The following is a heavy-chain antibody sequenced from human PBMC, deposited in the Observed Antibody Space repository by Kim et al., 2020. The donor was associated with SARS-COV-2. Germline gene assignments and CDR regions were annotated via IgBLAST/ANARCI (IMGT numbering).Heavy chain of an antibody. CDR1: GFTFRSAW. V-gene: IGHV3-15*01. D-gene: IGHD1-7*01. Sequence: GGSLRLSCAASGFTFRSAWMNWVRQAPGKGLEWVGRIKTKIERETTESAASVEGRFTISRDDSKDTLFLQMNSLRTEDTAVYYCTTDSKNYDGSDFDYWGQGTLVTVSS. CDR2: IKTKIERETT. J-gene: IGHJ4*02. CDR3: TTDSKNYDGSDFDY.